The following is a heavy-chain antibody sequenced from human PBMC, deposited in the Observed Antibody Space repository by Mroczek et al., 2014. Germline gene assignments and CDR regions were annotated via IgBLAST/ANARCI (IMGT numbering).Heavy chain of an antibody. Sequence: QVQLQQWGAGLLKPSETLSLTCAVYGGSFSGYYWSWIRQPPGKGLEWIGEINHSGSTNYNPSLKSRVTISVDTSKNQFSLKLSSVTAADTAVYYCARGYNSVYDYVWGSYRPRWFDPWGQGTLVTVSS. CDR2: INHSGST. CDR3: ARGYNSVYDYVWGSYRPRWFDP. D-gene: IGHD3-16*02. V-gene: IGHV4-34*01. CDR1: GGSFSGYY. J-gene: IGHJ5*02.